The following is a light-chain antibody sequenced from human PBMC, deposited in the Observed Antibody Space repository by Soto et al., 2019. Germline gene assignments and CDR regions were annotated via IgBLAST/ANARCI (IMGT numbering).Light chain of an antibody. CDR3: QQTYNTPLT. Sequence: EVVLTQSPVTLSLSPGERATLSCRASQSVSSYLAWYQQKPGQAPRLLIYGASRRATGIPDRFSGSGSGTDFTLTISSLQPEDFATYHCQQTYNTPLTFGGGTKVDIK. V-gene: IGKV3-11*01. CDR1: QSVSSY. CDR2: GAS. J-gene: IGKJ4*01.